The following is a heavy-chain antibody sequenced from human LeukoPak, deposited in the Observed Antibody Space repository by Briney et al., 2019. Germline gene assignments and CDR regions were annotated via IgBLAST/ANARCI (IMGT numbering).Heavy chain of an antibody. CDR1: GSTFSSYS. D-gene: IGHD3-16*01. CDR3: ARLNDPDLCWDY. J-gene: IGHJ4*02. Sequence: GGSLRLSCAASGSTFSSYSMNWVRQAPGKGLEWVSSISSSSSYIYYADSVKGRFTISRDNAKNSLYLQMNSLRAEDTAVYYCARLNDPDLCWDYWGQGTLVTVSS. V-gene: IGHV3-21*01. CDR2: ISSSSSYI.